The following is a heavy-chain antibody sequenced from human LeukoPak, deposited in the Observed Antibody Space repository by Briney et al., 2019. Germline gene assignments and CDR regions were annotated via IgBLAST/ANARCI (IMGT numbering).Heavy chain of an antibody. Sequence: SVKVSCKASGGTFSSYAISWVRQAPGQGLEWMGGIIPIFGTANYAQKFQGRVTITADESTSTAYMELSSLRSEDTAVYYCARSKGTCSGGSCYSNYGMDVWGQGTTVTVSS. CDR2: IIPIFGTA. CDR1: GGTFSSYA. D-gene: IGHD2-15*01. CDR3: ARSKGTCSGGSCYSNYGMDV. J-gene: IGHJ6*02. V-gene: IGHV1-69*13.